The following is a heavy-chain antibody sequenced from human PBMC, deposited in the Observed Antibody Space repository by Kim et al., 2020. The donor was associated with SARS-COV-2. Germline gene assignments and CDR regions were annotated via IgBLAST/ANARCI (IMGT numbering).Heavy chain of an antibody. Sequence: SVKVSCKASGGTFSSYAISWVRQAPGQGLEWMGGIIPIFGTANYAQKFQGRVTITADESTSTAYMELSSLRSGDTAVYYCARTQLVATIIGYYYYGMDVGGQGTTVTVSS. CDR3: ARTQLVATIIGYYYYGMDV. V-gene: IGHV1-69*13. J-gene: IGHJ6*02. CDR1: GGTFSSYA. CDR2: IIPIFGTA. D-gene: IGHD5-12*01.